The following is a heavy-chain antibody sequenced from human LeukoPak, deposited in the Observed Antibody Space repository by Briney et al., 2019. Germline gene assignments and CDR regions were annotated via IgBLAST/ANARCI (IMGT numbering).Heavy chain of an antibody. CDR2: INPNSGDT. D-gene: IGHD3-22*01. J-gene: IGHJ4*02. Sequence: ASVKVSCKASGYTFTGYYIHWVRQAPGQGLEWMGWINPNSGDTNYAQNFQGWVTMTRDTSISTAYMELSRLRSDDTAVYYCARDFTIIVVISDYWGQGTLVTVSS. CDR1: GYTFTGYY. V-gene: IGHV1-2*04. CDR3: ARDFTIIVVISDY.